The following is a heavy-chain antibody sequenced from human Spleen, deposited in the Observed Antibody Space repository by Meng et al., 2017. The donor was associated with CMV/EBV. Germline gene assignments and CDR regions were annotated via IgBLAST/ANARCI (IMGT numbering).Heavy chain of an antibody. J-gene: IGHJ4*02. CDR1: GGSISTSSYY. CDR2: IYFSGNT. CDR3: ARGRGSSPLGY. D-gene: IGHD1-26*01. V-gene: IGHV4-39*01. Sequence: SETLSLTCTVSGGSISTSSYYWGWVRQPPGKGLEWIGSIYFSGNTFYNPSLESRVTMSVDTSKNQFSLKLSSVTAADTAVYYCARGRGSSPLGYWGQGTLVTVSS.